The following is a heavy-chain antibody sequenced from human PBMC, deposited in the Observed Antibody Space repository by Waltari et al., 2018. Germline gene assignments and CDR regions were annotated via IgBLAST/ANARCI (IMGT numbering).Heavy chain of an antibody. D-gene: IGHD1-26*01. J-gene: IGHJ5*02. Sequence: EVQLVESGGGLVQPGGSLRLSCAASGFAISGYWMHWVRQTPGKGLVWVSRISSEGTATNYADSVKGRFTISRDNAKNTVYLQMSSLRAEDTGVYFCARGGTGTYGCFDPWGQGTLVTVSS. V-gene: IGHV3-74*01. CDR3: ARGGTGTYGCFDP. CDR2: ISSEGTAT. CDR1: GFAISGYW.